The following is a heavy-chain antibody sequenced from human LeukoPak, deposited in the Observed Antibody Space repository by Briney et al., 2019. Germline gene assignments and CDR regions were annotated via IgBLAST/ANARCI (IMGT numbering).Heavy chain of an antibody. D-gene: IGHD2-15*01. J-gene: IGHJ6*04. Sequence: GGSLRLSCAASGFTFSSYEMNWVRQAPGKGLEWVSYISSSGSTIYYADSVKGRFTISRDNAKNSLYLQMNSLRAEDTAVYYCARGGLLHYGMDVWGKGITVTVSS. CDR2: ISSSGSTI. V-gene: IGHV3-48*03. CDR3: ARGGLLHYGMDV. CDR1: GFTFSSYE.